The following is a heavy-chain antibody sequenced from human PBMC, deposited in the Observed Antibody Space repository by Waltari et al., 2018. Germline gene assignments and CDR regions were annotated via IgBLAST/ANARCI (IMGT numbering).Heavy chain of an antibody. J-gene: IGHJ4*02. CDR3: TRDGY. CDR1: GFTFGAYA. CDR2: IRSKAYGGTT. V-gene: IGHV3-49*04. Sequence: EVQLVESGGGLVQPGRSLSLSCTASGFTFGAYAMSWVRQAPGKGLEWVGFIRSKAYGGTTEYAASVKGRFTISRDDSKSIAYLQMNSLKTEDTAVYYCTRDGYWGQGTLVTVSS.